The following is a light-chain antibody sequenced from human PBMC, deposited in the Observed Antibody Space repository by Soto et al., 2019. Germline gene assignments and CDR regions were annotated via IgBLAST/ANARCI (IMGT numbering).Light chain of an antibody. V-gene: IGKV1-39*01. J-gene: IGKJ4*01. CDR2: AAS. CDR3: QQSYSSPLT. CDR1: QTISTY. Sequence: DIQMTQSSSSLSASVGDRATITCRASQTISTYLNWNQQKPGKAAKLLIYAASSLQSGVPSRISGSGSGTDFNLTISSLQPEDFATYYCQQSYSSPLTCGGGTKVEIK.